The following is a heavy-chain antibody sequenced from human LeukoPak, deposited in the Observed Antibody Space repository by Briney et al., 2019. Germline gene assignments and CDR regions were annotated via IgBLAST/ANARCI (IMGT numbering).Heavy chain of an antibody. D-gene: IGHD2-8*01. V-gene: IGHV4-61*10. CDR3: ARKGTDGGFSNFDY. J-gene: IGHJ4*02. CDR2: ISYGGSI. CDR1: GGSISSSSYY. Sequence: PSETLSLTCTVSGGSISSSSYYWSWIRQPAGKGLEWIGEISYGGSINYSPSLKSRVTISMDSSKNQFSLNLTSMTAADTAIYYCARKGTDGGFSNFDYWGQGSLVTVSS.